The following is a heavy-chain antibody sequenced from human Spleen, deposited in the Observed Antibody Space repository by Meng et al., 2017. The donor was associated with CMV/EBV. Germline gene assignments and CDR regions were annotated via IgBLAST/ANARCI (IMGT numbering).Heavy chain of an antibody. V-gene: IGHV3-30*03. CDR1: GFPFSTYV. Sequence: SGFPFSTYVINWVRQAQGKALGWVAVISYDERNKYYADSVKGRFTVSRDNSKSTLYLQMNSLRPEDTALYYCARESGAAGTPYFFDYWGQGALVTVSS. J-gene: IGHJ4*02. CDR2: ISYDERNK. D-gene: IGHD6-13*01. CDR3: ARESGAAGTPYFFDY.